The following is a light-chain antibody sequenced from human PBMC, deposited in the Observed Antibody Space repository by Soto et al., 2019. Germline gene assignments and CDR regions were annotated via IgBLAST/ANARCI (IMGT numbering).Light chain of an antibody. V-gene: IGLV2-8*01. Sequence: QSALTQPPSASGSPGQSVTISCTGTSSDVGGYSSVAWFQHHPGKAPKLMIYEVSKRPSGVSDRFSGSKSGNTASLTVSGLQAEDEADYYCISYAGSNNYVFGTGTKLTVL. J-gene: IGLJ1*01. CDR1: SSDVGGYSS. CDR2: EVS. CDR3: ISYAGSNNYV.